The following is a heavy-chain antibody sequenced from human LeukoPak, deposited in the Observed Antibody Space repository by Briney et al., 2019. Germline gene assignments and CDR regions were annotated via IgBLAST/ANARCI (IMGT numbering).Heavy chain of an antibody. CDR3: VKDLVASGWYAPFDY. CDR1: GFTFSSYA. J-gene: IGHJ4*02. D-gene: IGHD6-19*01. V-gene: IGHV3-64D*09. CDR2: ISSNGGST. Sequence: GGSLRLSCSASGFTFSSYAMHWVRQAPGKGVEYVAAISSNGGSTYYADSVKGRFTISRDNSNNTLYLRMSSLGAEDMAVYYCVKDLVASGWYAPFDYWGQGTLVTVSS.